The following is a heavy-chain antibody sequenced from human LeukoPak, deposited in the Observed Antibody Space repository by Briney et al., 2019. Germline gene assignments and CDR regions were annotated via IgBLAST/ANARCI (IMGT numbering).Heavy chain of an antibody. CDR2: MNPNSGNT. CDR1: GYTFASYD. Sequence: GASVKVSCKASGYTFASYDINWVRQATGQGLGWMGWMNPNSGNTGYAQKFQGRVTMTRNTSISTAYMELSSLRSEDTAVYYCARRRGTGAATQGRFDPWGQGTLVTVSS. D-gene: IGHD6-25*01. J-gene: IGHJ5*02. V-gene: IGHV1-8*01. CDR3: ARRRGTGAATQGRFDP.